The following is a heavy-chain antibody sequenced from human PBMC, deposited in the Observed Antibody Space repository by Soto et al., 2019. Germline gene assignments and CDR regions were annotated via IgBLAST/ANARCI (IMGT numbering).Heavy chain of an antibody. Sequence: TSVKVTCKACGYSLASYYMHWVRQAPGQGLEWMGIINPSGGSTSYAQKFQGRVTMTRDTSTSTVYMELSSLRSEDTAVYYCAGHTSEQAYYDFWSGYPYGMDVWGQGTTVTVSS. CDR1: GYSLASYY. V-gene: IGHV1-46*01. CDR3: AGHTSEQAYYDFWSGYPYGMDV. J-gene: IGHJ6*02. CDR2: INPSGGST. D-gene: IGHD3-3*01.